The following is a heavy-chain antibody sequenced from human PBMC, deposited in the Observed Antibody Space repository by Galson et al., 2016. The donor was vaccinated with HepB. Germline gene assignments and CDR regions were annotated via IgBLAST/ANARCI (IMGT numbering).Heavy chain of an antibody. V-gene: IGHV3-48*03. CDR1: GFTFSSYE. CDR3: ASLFSAAVAGYWYFDL. CDR2: ISSSGSTI. Sequence: SLRLSCAASGFTFSSYEMNWVRRAPGKGLEWVSYISSSGSTIYYADSVKGRFTISRDNAKNSLYLQMNSLRAEDTAVYYCASLFSAAVAGYWYFDLWGRGTLVTVSS. D-gene: IGHD6-19*01. J-gene: IGHJ2*01.